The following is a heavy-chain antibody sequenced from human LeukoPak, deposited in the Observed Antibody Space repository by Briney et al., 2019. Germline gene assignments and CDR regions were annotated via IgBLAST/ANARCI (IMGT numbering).Heavy chain of an antibody. CDR2: IRAYNGNT. V-gene: IGHV1-18*04. Sequence: ASVTVSCKASASTFTRYGIGWVRQAPGEVLEWMGWIRAYNGNTNYGHKREGTVTMTTDTSTRPAYMELRSLRSEDTAVYYCAREVTYYDILPGPGAYYGMAVWGKGTTVTVSS. D-gene: IGHD3-9*01. CDR1: ASTFTRYG. J-gene: IGHJ6*04. CDR3: AREVTYYDILPGPGAYYGMAV.